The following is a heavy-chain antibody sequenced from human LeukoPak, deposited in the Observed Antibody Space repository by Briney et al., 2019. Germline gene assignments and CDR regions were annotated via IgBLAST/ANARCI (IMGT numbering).Heavy chain of an antibody. CDR2: INPNSGDT. Sequence: ASVKVSCKASGYTFTGYFMHWARQAPGQGLEWMGRINPNSGDTNYAQNFQGRVTMTRDTSISTAYMELSRLRSDDTAVYYCARDLSSTSNWELDYWGQGTLVTVSS. J-gene: IGHJ4*02. CDR1: GYTFTGYF. V-gene: IGHV1-2*06. CDR3: ARDLSSTSNWELDY. D-gene: IGHD7-27*01.